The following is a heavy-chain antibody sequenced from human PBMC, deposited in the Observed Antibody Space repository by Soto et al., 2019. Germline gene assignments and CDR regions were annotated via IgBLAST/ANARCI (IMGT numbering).Heavy chain of an antibody. Sequence: PGGSLRLCCAASGFTFNNYAMNWVRQAPGKGLEWVSAISGSGDNTYYAESVKGRFTISRDNSKNTLYLQMNSLRAEDTAVYYCAKAEDHSYFYYWGQGTLVTVSS. CDR2: ISGSGDNT. V-gene: IGHV3-23*01. CDR1: GFTFNNYA. J-gene: IGHJ4*02. CDR3: AKAEDHSYFYY.